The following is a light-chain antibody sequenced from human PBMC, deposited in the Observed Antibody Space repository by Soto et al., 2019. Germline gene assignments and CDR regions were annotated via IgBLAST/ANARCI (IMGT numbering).Light chain of an antibody. J-gene: IGLJ2*01. CDR2: DNN. V-gene: IGLV1-51*01. Sequence: QSALTQSPSVSAAPGQKVTISCSGSSSNIGNNYVSWYQQLPGTAPKLLIYDNNKRPSGIPDRFSGSKSGTSGTLDITELQTGDEADYYCATWDGSLPGEVFGGGTKVTVL. CDR1: SSNIGNNY. CDR3: ATWDGSLPGEV.